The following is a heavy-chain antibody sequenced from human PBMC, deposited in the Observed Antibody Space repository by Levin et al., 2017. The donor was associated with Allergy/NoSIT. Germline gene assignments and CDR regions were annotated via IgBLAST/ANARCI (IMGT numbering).Heavy chain of an antibody. CDR2: ISSNGGST. Sequence: PGGSLRLSCSASGFTFSSYAMHWVRQAPGKGLEYVSAISSNGGSTYYADSVKGRFTISRDNSKNTLYLQMSSLRAEDTAVYYCVKDQLSLHFGELFRGYYFDYWGQGTLVTVSS. D-gene: IGHD3-10*01. CDR3: VKDQLSLHFGELFRGYYFDY. V-gene: IGHV3-64D*06. CDR1: GFTFSSYA. J-gene: IGHJ4*02.